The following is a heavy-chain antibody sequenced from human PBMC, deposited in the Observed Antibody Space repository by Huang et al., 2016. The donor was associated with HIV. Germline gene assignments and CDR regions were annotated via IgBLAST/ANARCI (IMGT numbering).Heavy chain of an antibody. D-gene: IGHD5-18*01. CDR1: GFPFNNHA. Sequence: QVQLVESGGGVVQPGRSLRLSCAASGFPFNNHAMHWVRQAPRKGLCWVAVISNDGSNNYYADSVKGRFTISRDSSKSTLFLHMTSLRTEDTAVYYCARAKDTWDAYDIWGQGTMVIVSS. V-gene: IGHV3-30-3*01. CDR3: ARAKDTWDAYDI. CDR2: ISNDGSNN. J-gene: IGHJ3*02.